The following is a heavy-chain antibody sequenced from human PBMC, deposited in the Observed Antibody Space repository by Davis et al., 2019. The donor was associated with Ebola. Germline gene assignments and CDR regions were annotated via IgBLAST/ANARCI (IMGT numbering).Heavy chain of an antibody. D-gene: IGHD3-22*01. J-gene: IGHJ4*02. CDR1: GFTFSSYA. V-gene: IGHV3-23*01. Sequence: GGSLRLSCAASGFTFSSYAMSWVRQAPGKGLEWVSGISGRGATTYYADSVKGRFTISRDNSKNTLYLQMNSLRAEDTAVYYCAKDWYYYDSSGYAGFEFDYWGQGTLVTVSS. CDR2: ISGRGATT. CDR3: AKDWYYYDSSGYAGFEFDY.